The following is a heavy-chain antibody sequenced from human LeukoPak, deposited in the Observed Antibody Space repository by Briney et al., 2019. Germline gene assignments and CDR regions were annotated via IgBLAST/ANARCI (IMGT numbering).Heavy chain of an antibody. V-gene: IGHV3-23*01. CDR3: TKDLMTGFSSGWYFAY. CDR1: GFTFNGYA. CDR2: TGGSDDNT. J-gene: IGHJ4*02. Sequence: GGSLRLSCEGSGFTFNGYAFSWVRQAPGKGLEWVAVTGGSDDNTHYADSVKGRFAISRDNSEKRLFLQMNSLRPDDSALYYCTKDLMTGFSSGWYFAYWGQGTLVTVSS. D-gene: IGHD6-19*01.